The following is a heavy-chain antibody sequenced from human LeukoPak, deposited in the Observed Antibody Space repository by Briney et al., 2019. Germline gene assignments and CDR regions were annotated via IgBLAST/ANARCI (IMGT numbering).Heavy chain of an antibody. CDR2: IYTSGST. D-gene: IGHD4-17*01. CDR3: AGASRFFDP. CDR1: GGSISSGSYY. Sequence: SETLSLTCTVSGGSISSGSYYWSWIRQPAGKGLEWIGRIYTSGSTNYNPSLKSRVTISVDTSKNQFSLKLSSVTAADTAVYYCAGASRFFDPWGQGTLVTVSS. J-gene: IGHJ5*02. V-gene: IGHV4-61*02.